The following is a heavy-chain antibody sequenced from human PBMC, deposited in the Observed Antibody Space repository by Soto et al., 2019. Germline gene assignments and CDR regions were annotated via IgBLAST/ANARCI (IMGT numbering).Heavy chain of an antibody. CDR2: IYSGGST. V-gene: IGHV3-66*01. Sequence: PGGSLRLSCAASGFTVSSNYMSWVRQAPGKGLEWVSVIYSGGSTYYADSVKGRFTISRDNSKNTLYLQMSSLRAEDTAVYYCAKDPLWQVLFWRYLDYWGQGTLVTVSS. D-gene: IGHD3-3*01. CDR1: GFTVSSNY. J-gene: IGHJ4*02. CDR3: AKDPLWQVLFWRYLDY.